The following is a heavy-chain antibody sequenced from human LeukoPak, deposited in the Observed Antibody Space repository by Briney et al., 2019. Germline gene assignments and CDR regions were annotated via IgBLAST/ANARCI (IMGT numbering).Heavy chain of an antibody. CDR2: IIPILGIA. V-gene: IGHV1-69*04. Sequence: GASVKVSCKASGGTFSSYAISWVRQAPGQGLEWMGRIIPILGIANYAQKFQGRVTITADKSTSTAYMELSSLRSEDTAVYYCAREYILPEYCGGDCRPLDCWGQGTLVTVSS. CDR1: GGTFSSYA. J-gene: IGHJ4*02. D-gene: IGHD2-21*02. CDR3: AREYILPEYCGGDCRPLDC.